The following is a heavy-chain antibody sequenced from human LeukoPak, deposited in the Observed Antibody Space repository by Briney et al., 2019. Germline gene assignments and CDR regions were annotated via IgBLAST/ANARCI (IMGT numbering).Heavy chain of an antibody. CDR2: ISGSGGST. CDR3: AKYHYGGNSGFDY. D-gene: IGHD4-23*01. J-gene: IGHJ4*02. Sequence: PGGSLRLSCAASGFTFSSSAMSWVRQAPGKGLEWVSAISGSGGSTYYGDSVKGRFTISRDNSKNTVYLQMNSLRAEDTAVYYCAKYHYGGNSGFDYWGQGTLVTVSS. CDR1: GFTFSSSA. V-gene: IGHV3-23*01.